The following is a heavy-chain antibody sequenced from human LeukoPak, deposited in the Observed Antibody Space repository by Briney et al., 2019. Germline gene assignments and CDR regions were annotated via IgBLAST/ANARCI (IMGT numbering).Heavy chain of an antibody. CDR2: VYYSGST. V-gene: IGHV4-59*01. CDR1: GGSISSSY. CDR3: ARWRSGFDS. Sequence: SEILSLTCTVSGGSISSSYWSWIRQPPGKALEWIGYVYYSGSTNYNPSLKSRVTISVDTSKNQFSLRLSSVTAADTAVYYCARWRSGFDSWGQGTLVTVSS. J-gene: IGHJ4*02.